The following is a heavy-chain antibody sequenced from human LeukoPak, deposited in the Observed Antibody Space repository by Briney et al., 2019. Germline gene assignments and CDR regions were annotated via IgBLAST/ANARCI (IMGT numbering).Heavy chain of an antibody. D-gene: IGHD3-22*01. CDR1: GYTFTSYG. CDR3: ARGGGRGYYYDSSGYHHLDY. V-gene: IGHV1-18*01. Sequence: ASVTVSCKASGYTFTSYGISWVRQAPGQGLEWMGWISAYNGRTYYAQNLQGRVTMTTDTSTSTAYMELRSLRSDDTAVYYCARGGGRGYYYDSSGYHHLDYWGQGTLVTVSS. CDR2: ISAYNGRT. J-gene: IGHJ4*02.